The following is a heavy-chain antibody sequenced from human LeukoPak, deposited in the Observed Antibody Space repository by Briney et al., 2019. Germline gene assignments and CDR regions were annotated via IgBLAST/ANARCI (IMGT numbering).Heavy chain of an antibody. J-gene: IGHJ4*02. CDR3: ARVHSSSWYSLNSYFDY. CDR2: ISSSSSYT. CDR1: GFTFSSYN. V-gene: IGHV3-21*05. Sequence: PGGSLRLSCEASGFTFSSYNMNWVRHAPGKGLEWVSYISSSSSYTNYADSVKGRFTISRDNAKNSLYLQMNSLRAEDTAVYYCARVHSSSWYSLNSYFDYWGQGTLVTVSS. D-gene: IGHD6-13*01.